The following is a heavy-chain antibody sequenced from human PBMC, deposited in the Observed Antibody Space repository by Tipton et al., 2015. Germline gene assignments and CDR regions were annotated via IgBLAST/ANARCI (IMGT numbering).Heavy chain of an antibody. D-gene: IGHD2-15*01. CDR3: ARGDVAAAGTFDF. CDR2: IFTSGTT. Sequence: TLSLTCSISAGSISTYYWSWIRQPAGKGLKWIGRIFTSGTTNYNPSLKSRVAISVDASKNQFSLELKSVTAADTAMYYCARGDVAAAGTFDFWGQGTLVTVSS. V-gene: IGHV4-4*07. CDR1: AGSISTYY. J-gene: IGHJ4*02.